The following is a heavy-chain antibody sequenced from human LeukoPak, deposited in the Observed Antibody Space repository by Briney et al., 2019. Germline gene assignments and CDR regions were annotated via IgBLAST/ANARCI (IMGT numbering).Heavy chain of an antibody. CDR2: ISYDGSNK. V-gene: IGHV3-30*01. D-gene: IGHD2/OR15-2a*01. Sequence: GGSLRLSCAAAGFTGRNNEMTWVRQASGKGLEWVAVISYDGSNKYYADSVKGRFTISRDNSKNTLYLQMNSLRAEDTAVYYCARDFFGPDYWGQGTLVTVSS. J-gene: IGHJ4*02. CDR1: GFTGRNNE. CDR3: ARDFFGPDY.